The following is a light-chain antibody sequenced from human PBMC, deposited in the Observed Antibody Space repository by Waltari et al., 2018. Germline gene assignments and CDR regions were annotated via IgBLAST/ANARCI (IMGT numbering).Light chain of an antibody. V-gene: IGLV2-14*03. Sequence: QSALTQPASVSGSPGPCNTISCTGASGDVGASNYVSWYQQHPGKAPQLRIYDVTVRPSGVSNRFSGSKSGNTASLTISGLQAEDEADYYCCSYLSSTITWVFGGGTKLTVL. CDR2: DVT. CDR3: CSYLSSTITWV. J-gene: IGLJ3*02. CDR1: SGDVGASNY.